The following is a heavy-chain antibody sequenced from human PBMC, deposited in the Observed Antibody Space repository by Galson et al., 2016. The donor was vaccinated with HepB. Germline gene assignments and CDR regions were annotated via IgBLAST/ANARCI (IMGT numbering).Heavy chain of an antibody. CDR1: GGSIRSSSYY. D-gene: IGHD6-25*01. Sequence: SETLSLTCTVSGGSIRSSSYYWGWIRQPPGKGLEWIGGVYFSGSTYYNPSLNSRVTISIDTSRNQFSLGLSYVTAADTAVYCCVRDRAATDIKDFDCWGQGTLVTVSS. J-gene: IGHJ4*02. CDR3: VRDRAATDIKDFDC. V-gene: IGHV4-39*07. CDR2: VYFSGST.